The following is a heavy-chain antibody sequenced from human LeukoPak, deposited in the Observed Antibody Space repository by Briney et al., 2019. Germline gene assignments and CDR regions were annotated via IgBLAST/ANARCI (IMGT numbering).Heavy chain of an antibody. CDR3: ARDNYSGSRYFDH. V-gene: IGHV3-9*01. J-gene: IGHJ4*02. CDR2: INWNTDSI. Sequence: SLRLVWAASGFIVDDFGMHWVRQAAGKGLGWVSGINWNTDSIAYAASVKGRFTVSRDNAKNSLYLQMNSLRAEDTAIYYCARDNYSGSRYFDHWGQGTLVTVSS. D-gene: IGHD1-26*01. CDR1: GFIVDDFG.